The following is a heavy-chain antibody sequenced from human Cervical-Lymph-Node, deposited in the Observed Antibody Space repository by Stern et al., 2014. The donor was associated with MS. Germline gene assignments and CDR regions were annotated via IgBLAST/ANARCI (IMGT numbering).Heavy chain of an antibody. CDR1: GGSITNRDY. V-gene: IGHV4-39*02. CDR3: ARGVTAVTNYVPNWCFDL. D-gene: IGHD4-11*01. CDR2: VYYSGIT. Sequence: QVQLQESGPGLVKPSETLSLTCTVSGGSITNRDYWGWIRQSPGKGLEWIGSVYYSGITYYRPSLKSRATISLDTSRKQFFLSLNSVTATDTAVYFCARGVTAVTNYVPNWCFDLWGRGTLVTVSS. J-gene: IGHJ2*01.